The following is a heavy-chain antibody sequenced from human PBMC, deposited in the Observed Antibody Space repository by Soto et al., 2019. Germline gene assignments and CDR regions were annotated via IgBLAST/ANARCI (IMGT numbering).Heavy chain of an antibody. J-gene: IGHJ5*02. CDR2: MSYDGSNK. CDR1: GFKFSAYG. Sequence: QVQLVESGGGVVQPGRSLRLSCAASGFKFSAYGMHWVRQAPGKGLEWVAVMSYDGSNKYYADSVKGRFTISGDNSKNTLYLQMNSLRGEDTAVYYCAKEREQQLVRGWFDPWGQGTLVIVSS. CDR3: AKEREQQLVRGWFDP. V-gene: IGHV3-30*18. D-gene: IGHD6-13*01.